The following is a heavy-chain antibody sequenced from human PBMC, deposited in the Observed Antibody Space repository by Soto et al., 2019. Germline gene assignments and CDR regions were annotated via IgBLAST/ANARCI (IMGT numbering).Heavy chain of an antibody. Sequence: ESGGGLVKPGGSLRLSCTVSGFTFSGYSMNWVRQAPGKGLEWVSAISSSGTYIYYADSVKGRFTISRDNAQKSLYLQMNSLRAEDTAVYYCAKGGSSSSSRGLFEYWGQGTLVTVSS. V-gene: IGHV3-21*04. J-gene: IGHJ4*02. CDR1: GFTFSGYS. CDR3: AKGGSSSSSRGLFEY. D-gene: IGHD6-6*01. CDR2: ISSSGTYI.